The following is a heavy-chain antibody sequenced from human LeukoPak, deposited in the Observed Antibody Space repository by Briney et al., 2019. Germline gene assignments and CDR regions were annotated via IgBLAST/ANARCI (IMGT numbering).Heavy chain of an antibody. J-gene: IGHJ4*02. CDR1: GFTFSSYS. CDR2: ISSSSSSTI. D-gene: IGHD3-22*01. Sequence: PGGSLRLSCAASGFTFSSYSMNWVRQAPGKGLEWVSSISSSSSSTIYYADSVKGRFTISRDNAKNSLYLQMNSPRAEDTAVYYCARGTDSSGYYSTHWGQGTLVTVSS. V-gene: IGHV3-48*04. CDR3: ARGTDSSGYYSTH.